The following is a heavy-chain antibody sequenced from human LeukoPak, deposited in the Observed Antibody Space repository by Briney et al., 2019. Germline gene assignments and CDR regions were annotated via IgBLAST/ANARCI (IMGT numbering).Heavy chain of an antibody. V-gene: IGHV1-18*01. J-gene: IGHJ4*02. CDR1: GYTFTSYD. CDR2: ISAYNGNT. CDR3: ARDTYYYDSSGYYHSLDY. Sequence: ASVKVSCKASGYTFTSYDINWVRQATGRGLEWMGWISAYNGNTNYAQKLQGRVTMTTDTSTSTAYMELRSLRSDDTAVYYCARDTYYYDSSGYYHSLDYWGQGTLVTVSS. D-gene: IGHD3-22*01.